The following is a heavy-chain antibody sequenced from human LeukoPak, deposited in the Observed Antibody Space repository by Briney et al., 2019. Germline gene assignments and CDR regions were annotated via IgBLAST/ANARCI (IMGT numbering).Heavy chain of an antibody. Sequence: GGSLRLSCAASGFTFSSYWMSWVRQAPGKGLEWVANIKQDGSEKYYVDSVKGRFTISRDNAKNSLYLQMNSLRAEDTAVYYCARRVPNQVVTDYFDYWGQGTLVTVSS. CDR2: IKQDGSEK. D-gene: IGHD3-22*01. CDR3: ARRVPNQVVTDYFDY. J-gene: IGHJ4*02. V-gene: IGHV3-7*01. CDR1: GFTFSSYW.